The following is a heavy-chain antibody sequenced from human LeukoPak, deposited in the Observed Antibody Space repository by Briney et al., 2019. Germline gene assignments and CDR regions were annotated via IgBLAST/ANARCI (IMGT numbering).Heavy chain of an antibody. CDR2: IYTADDT. D-gene: IGHD6-19*01. Sequence: GDSLRLSCAASGFSVSDKYMGWVRQAPGKGLEWVSVIYTADDTFYPDSVRGRFSISRDTSRNMVNLQMNSLRAEDTALYYCTSGQMFTSGGFDDWGRGTLVTVSS. CDR1: GFSVSDKY. CDR3: TSGQMFTSGGFDD. V-gene: IGHV3-53*01. J-gene: IGHJ4*02.